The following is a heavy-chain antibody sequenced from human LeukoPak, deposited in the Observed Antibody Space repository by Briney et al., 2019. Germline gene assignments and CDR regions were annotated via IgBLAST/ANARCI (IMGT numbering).Heavy chain of an antibody. Sequence: GGSLRLSCAASGFTFSSYGMSWVRQAPGKGLEWVSGISGSGTNTNYADSVKGRFTISRDNSKNTLYLQMKSLRAEDTAVNYCAKSSRPVTAMAFFDYWGQGTLVTVSS. D-gene: IGHD5-18*01. CDR1: GFTFSSYG. CDR2: ISGSGTNT. J-gene: IGHJ4*02. V-gene: IGHV3-23*01. CDR3: AKSSRPVTAMAFFDY.